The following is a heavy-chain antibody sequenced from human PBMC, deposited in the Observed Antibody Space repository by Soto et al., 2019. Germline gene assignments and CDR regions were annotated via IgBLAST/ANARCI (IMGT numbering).Heavy chain of an antibody. Sequence: SETLSLTCTVSGGSVSSGNYYWSWIRQPPGKGLEWIGYIYYSGSTNFNPSLKSRVTISVDTSKNQFSLKLSSVTAADTAVYYCARGVGVVTFFDYWGQGTLVTVSS. V-gene: IGHV4-61*01. CDR1: GGSVSSGNYY. CDR3: ARGVGVVTFFDY. J-gene: IGHJ4*02. D-gene: IGHD3-3*01. CDR2: IYYSGST.